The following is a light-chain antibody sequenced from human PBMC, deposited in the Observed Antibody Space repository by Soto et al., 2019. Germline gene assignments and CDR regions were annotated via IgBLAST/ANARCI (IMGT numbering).Light chain of an antibody. CDR3: QQYDSWPIS. CDR2: GAS. J-gene: IGKJ1*01. CDR1: QSVSSSY. V-gene: IGKV3-20*01. Sequence: EIVLTQSPGTLSLSPGERATISCRASQSVSSSYLAWYQQKPGQAPSLLIYGASRWETGIPYRFSGSGSETDFTLTITSLEPEDFAVYYCQQYDSWPISFGEGTKVDI.